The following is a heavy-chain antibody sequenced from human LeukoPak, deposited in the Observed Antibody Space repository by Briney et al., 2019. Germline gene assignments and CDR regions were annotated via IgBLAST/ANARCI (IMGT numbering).Heavy chain of an antibody. V-gene: IGHV3-21*01. D-gene: IGHD1/OR15-1a*01. Sequence: GGSLRLSCAASGFIFSSYSMNWVRQAPGKGLEWVSSISSSSSYIYYADSVKGRFTISRDNAKNSLYLQMNSLRAEDTAVYYCARDGTQTAGPFDPWGQGTLVTVSS. CDR2: ISSSSSYI. CDR3: ARDGTQTAGPFDP. CDR1: GFIFSSYS. J-gene: IGHJ5*02.